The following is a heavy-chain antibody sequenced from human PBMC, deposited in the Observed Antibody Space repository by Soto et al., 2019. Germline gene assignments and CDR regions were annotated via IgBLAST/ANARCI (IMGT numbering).Heavy chain of an antibody. CDR3: ARDSVSYYYGSGSSH. CDR1: GYTFTSYG. D-gene: IGHD3-10*01. J-gene: IGHJ4*02. CDR2: TSAYNGNT. Sequence: GASVKVSCKASGYTFTSYGISWVRQAPGQGLEWMGWTSAYNGNTNYAQQLQGRVTMTTDTSTSIAYMELRSLRSDDTAVYYCARDSVSYYYGSGSSHWGQGTLVTGSS. V-gene: IGHV1-18*01.